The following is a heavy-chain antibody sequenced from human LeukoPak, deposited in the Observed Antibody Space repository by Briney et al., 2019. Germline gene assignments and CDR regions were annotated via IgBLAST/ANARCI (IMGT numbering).Heavy chain of an antibody. J-gene: IGHJ4*02. D-gene: IGHD3-10*01. CDR2: ISNSGGST. Sequence: GGSLRLSCAASGFTVSSYAMNWDRQAAGEGLEWVATISNSGGSTYYADFVKGRFTISRDNSKNTLYLQMNSLRAEDTAVYYCAKNGHGSGSYYPRAKYYFDYWGQGTLVTVSS. CDR3: AKNGHGSGSYYPRAKYYFDY. V-gene: IGHV3-23*01. CDR1: GFTVSSYA.